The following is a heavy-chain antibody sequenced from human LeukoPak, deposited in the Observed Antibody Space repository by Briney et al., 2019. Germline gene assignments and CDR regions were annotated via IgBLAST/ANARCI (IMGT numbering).Heavy chain of an antibody. CDR2: IYSSGST. D-gene: IGHD3-22*01. V-gene: IGHV4-4*09. CDR3: ARRGGGYPSYYFDY. Sequence: PSETLSLTCTVSGGSVTNYHWSWIRQPPGKGLEWIGYIYSSGSTNYNPSLKSRLTISVDTSKNQFSLKLSSVTAADTAVYYCARRGGGYPSYYFDYWGQGTLVTVSS. J-gene: IGHJ4*02. CDR1: GGSVTNYH.